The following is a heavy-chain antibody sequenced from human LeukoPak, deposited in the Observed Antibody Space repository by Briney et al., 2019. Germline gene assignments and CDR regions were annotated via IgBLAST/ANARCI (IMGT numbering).Heavy chain of an antibody. V-gene: IGHV1-2*02. CDR1: GYTFTGYY. CDR3: AREMATPGKPRNYYYYMDV. CDR2: INPNSGGT. Sequence: GASVKVSCKASGYTFTGYYMHWVRQAPGQGLEWMGWINPNSGGTNYAQKFQGRVTMTRDTSISTAYMELSRLRSDDTAVYYCAREMATPGKPRNYYYYMDVWGKGTTVTVSS. J-gene: IGHJ6*03. D-gene: IGHD5-24*01.